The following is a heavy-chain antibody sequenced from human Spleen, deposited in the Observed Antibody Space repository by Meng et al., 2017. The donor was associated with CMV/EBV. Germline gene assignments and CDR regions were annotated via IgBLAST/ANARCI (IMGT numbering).Heavy chain of an antibody. CDR3: ARRSVDWFDP. CDR2: ISTYNGNT. V-gene: IGHV1-18*01. Sequence: ASVKVSCKASGYSFISYGISWVRQAPGQGLEWMGWISTYNGNTNYVQKLQGRITMTVDTDTNTVYMELRSLRSDDTAVYYCARRSVDWFDPWGQGTLVTVSS. CDR1: GYSFISYG. J-gene: IGHJ5*02. D-gene: IGHD6-19*01.